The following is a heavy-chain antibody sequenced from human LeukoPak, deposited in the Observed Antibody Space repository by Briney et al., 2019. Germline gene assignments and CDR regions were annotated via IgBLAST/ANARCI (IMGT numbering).Heavy chain of an antibody. CDR1: GFTFSSYG. CDR3: PYLGYCSSTSDC. V-gene: IGHV3-30*02. D-gene: IGHD2-2*01. Sequence: PGGSLRLSCAASGFTFSSYGMHWVRQAPGKGLEWVAFIRYDGSNKYYADSVKGRFTISRDNSKNTLYLQMNSLRAEDTAVYYCPYLGYCSSTSDCWGQGTLVTVSS. J-gene: IGHJ4*02. CDR2: IRYDGSNK.